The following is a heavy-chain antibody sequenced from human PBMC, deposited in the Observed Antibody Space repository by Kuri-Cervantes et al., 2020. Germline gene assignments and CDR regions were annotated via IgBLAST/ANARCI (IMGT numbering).Heavy chain of an antibody. V-gene: IGHV4-4*07. J-gene: IGHJ4*02. Sequence: SETLSLTCTVSGGSISSYYWSWIRQPAGKGLEWIGRIYTSGSTNYNPSLKSRVTISVDKSKNQFSLKLSSVTAADTAVYYCARYYDSSGYHDYWGQGTLVTVSS. CDR1: GGSISSYY. D-gene: IGHD3-22*01. CDR2: IYTSGST. CDR3: ARYYDSSGYHDY.